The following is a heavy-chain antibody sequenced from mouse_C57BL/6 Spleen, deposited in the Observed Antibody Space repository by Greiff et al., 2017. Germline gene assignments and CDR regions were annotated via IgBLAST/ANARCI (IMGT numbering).Heavy chain of an antibody. CDR1: GYSFTDYN. V-gene: IGHV1-39*01. D-gene: IGHD1-1*01. CDR3: ARSRNYGSSYYGYFDV. J-gene: IGHJ1*03. Sequence: EVQLKESGPELVKPGASVKISCKASGYSFTDYNMNWVKQSNGKSLEWIGVINPNYGTTSYNQKFKGKATLTVDQSSSTAYMQLNSLTSEDSAVYYCARSRNYGSSYYGYFDVWGTGTTLTVSS. CDR2: INPNYGTT.